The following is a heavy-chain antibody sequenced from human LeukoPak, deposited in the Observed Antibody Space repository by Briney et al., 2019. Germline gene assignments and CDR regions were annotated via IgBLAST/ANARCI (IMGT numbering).Heavy chain of an antibody. CDR2: INSGGSGI. Sequence: PGGSLRLSCEASGFRFSYYEMSWVRQAPGKGLEWLSYINSGGSGIHYAGSVNGRFTISRDNGKNSLYLQMNSLRVEDTAVYYCAAVGRAGHPGYWGQGTLVTVSS. V-gene: IGHV3-48*03. D-gene: IGHD2-2*01. CDR1: GFRFSYYE. CDR3: AAVGRAGHPGY. J-gene: IGHJ4*02.